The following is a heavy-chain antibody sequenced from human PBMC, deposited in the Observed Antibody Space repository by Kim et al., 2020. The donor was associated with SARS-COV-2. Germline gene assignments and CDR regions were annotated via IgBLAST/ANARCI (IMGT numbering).Heavy chain of an antibody. CDR2: INPSGGST. Sequence: ASVKVSCKASGYTFTSYYMHWVRQAPGQGLEWMGIINPSGGSTSYAQKFQGRVTMTRDTSTSTVYMELSSLRSEDTAVYYCARRRDYGGKQGYGMDVWGQGTTVTVSS. CDR3: ARRRDYGGKQGYGMDV. D-gene: IGHD4-17*01. CDR1: GYTFTSYY. J-gene: IGHJ6*02. V-gene: IGHV1-46*01.